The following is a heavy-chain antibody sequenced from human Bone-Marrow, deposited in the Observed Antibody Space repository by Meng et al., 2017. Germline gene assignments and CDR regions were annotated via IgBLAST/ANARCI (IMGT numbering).Heavy chain of an antibody. J-gene: IGHJ6*02. D-gene: IGHD5-12*01. CDR1: GGTFSSYA. CDR3: ARDMTCGYDCYYYYGMDV. CDR2: IIPIFGTA. Sequence: SVKVSCKASGGTFSSYAISWVRQAPGQGLEWMGGIIPIFGTANYAQKFQGRVTITADESTSTAYMELSSLRSEDTAVYYCARDMTCGYDCYYYYGMDVWGQGNTVNGAS. V-gene: IGHV1-69*13.